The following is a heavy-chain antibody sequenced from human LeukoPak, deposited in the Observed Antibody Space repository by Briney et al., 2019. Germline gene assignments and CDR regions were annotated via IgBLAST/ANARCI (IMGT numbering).Heavy chain of an antibody. CDR3: ARAALSFGSWYYYMDV. CDR2: IYSGGST. Sequence: PGGSLRLSCAASGFTVSSNYMSWVRQAQGQGLEWVSVIYSGGSTYYADSVKGRFTISRDNSKNTLSLQINSLRAEDTAVYYCARAALSFGSWYYYMDVWGKGTTVTVSS. V-gene: IGHV3-53*01. D-gene: IGHD6-13*01. CDR1: GFTVSSNY. J-gene: IGHJ6*03.